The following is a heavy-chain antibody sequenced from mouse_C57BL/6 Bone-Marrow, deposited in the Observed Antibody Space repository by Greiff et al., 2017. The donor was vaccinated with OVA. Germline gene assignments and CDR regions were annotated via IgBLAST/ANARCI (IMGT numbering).Heavy chain of an antibody. Sequence: QLQQSGAELMKPGASVKLSCKATGYTFTGYWIEWVKQRPGHGLEWIGEILPGSGSTNYNEKFKGKATFTADTSSNTAYMQLSSLTTEDSAIYYCARYGASYDYDPYWYFDVWGTGTTVTVSS. CDR3: ARYGASYDYDPYWYFDV. D-gene: IGHD2-4*01. J-gene: IGHJ1*03. CDR1: GYTFTGYW. V-gene: IGHV1-9*01. CDR2: ILPGSGST.